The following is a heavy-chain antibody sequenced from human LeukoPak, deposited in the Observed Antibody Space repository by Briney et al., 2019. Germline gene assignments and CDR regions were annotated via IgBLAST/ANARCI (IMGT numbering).Heavy chain of an antibody. D-gene: IGHD6-13*01. V-gene: IGHV1-18*04. Sequence: ASVKVSCKASGYTFIGYYIHWVRQAPGQGLEWMGWISAYNGNTNYAQKLQGRVTMTTDTSTSTAYMELRSLRSDDTAVYYCARYAAAAGEYYFDYWGQGTLVTVSS. CDR3: ARYAAAAGEYYFDY. CDR1: GYTFIGYY. CDR2: ISAYNGNT. J-gene: IGHJ4*02.